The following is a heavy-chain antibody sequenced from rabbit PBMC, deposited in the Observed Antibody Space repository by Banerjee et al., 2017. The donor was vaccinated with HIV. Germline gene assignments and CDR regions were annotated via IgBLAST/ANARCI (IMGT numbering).Heavy chain of an antibody. CDR2: INTSSGNT. D-gene: IGHD8-1*01. J-gene: IGHJ6*01. V-gene: IGHV1S40*01. CDR1: GFSFSSGYD. CDR3: ARDLGGSSDF. Sequence: QSLEESGGDLVKPGASLTLTCKASGFSFSSGYDMCWVRQAPGKGLEWIACINTSSGNTVYASWAKGRFTISKTSSTTVTLQMTSLTAADTATYFCARDLGGSSDFWGQGTLVTDS.